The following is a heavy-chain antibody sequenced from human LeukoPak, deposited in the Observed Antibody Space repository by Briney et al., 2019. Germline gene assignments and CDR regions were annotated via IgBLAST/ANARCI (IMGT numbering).Heavy chain of an antibody. V-gene: IGHV3-30-3*01. CDR3: ARAHPITMIVVEHYFDY. Sequence: GGSLRLSCAASGFTFSSYAMHWVRQAPCKGLEWVAVISYDGSNKYYADSVKGRFTISRDNSKNTLYLQMNSLRAEDTAVYYCARAHPITMIVVEHYFDYWGQGTLVTVSS. J-gene: IGHJ4*02. CDR1: GFTFSSYA. CDR2: ISYDGSNK. D-gene: IGHD3-22*01.